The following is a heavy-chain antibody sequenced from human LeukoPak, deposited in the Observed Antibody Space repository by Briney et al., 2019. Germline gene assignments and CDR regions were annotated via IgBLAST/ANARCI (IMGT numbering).Heavy chain of an antibody. CDR3: ARGDGYNYFDY. D-gene: IGHD5-24*01. Sequence: ASVKVSCNASGYTFTIYAMHWVRQAPGQRLEWMGWINAGNGNTKYSQKFQGRVTITRDTSASTAYMELSSLRSEDTAVYYCARGDGYNYFDYWGQGTLVTVSS. CDR2: INAGNGNT. CDR1: GYTFTIYA. J-gene: IGHJ4*02. V-gene: IGHV1-3*01.